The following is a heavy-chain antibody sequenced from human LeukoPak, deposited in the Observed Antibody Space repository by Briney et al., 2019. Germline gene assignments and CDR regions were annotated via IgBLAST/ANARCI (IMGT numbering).Heavy chain of an antibody. J-gene: IGHJ4*02. V-gene: IGHV3-64*01. CDR3: ARDYSNHGYLDY. D-gene: IGHD4-11*01. Sequence: PGGSLRLSCAASGFTVSSNYMSWVRQAPGKGLQYVSAISSHGGSTYYANSVKGRFTISRDNSENTVYLQMGSLRAEDMAVYYCARDYSNHGYLDYWGQGTLVTVSS. CDR2: ISSHGGST. CDR1: GFTVSSNY.